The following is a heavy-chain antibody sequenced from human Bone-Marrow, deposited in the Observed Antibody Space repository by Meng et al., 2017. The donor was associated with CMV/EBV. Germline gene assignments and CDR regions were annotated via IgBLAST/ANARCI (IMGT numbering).Heavy chain of an antibody. CDR2: ISSSSSYI. Sequence: GGSLRLSCAASGFTFSSYSMNWVRQAPGKGLEWVSSISSSSSYIYYADSVKGRFTISRDNAKNSLYLQMNSLRAEDTAVYYCARVGYCSSTSCSSHFDYWGQGPRVTGSS. J-gene: IGHJ4*02. CDR3: ARVGYCSSTSCSSHFDY. V-gene: IGHV3-21*01. D-gene: IGHD2-2*01. CDR1: GFTFSSYS.